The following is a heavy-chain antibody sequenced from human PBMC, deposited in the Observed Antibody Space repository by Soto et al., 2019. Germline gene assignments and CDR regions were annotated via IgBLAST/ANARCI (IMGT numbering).Heavy chain of an antibody. J-gene: IGHJ6*02. Sequence: GGSLRLSCAASGFTFSNAWMSWVRQAPGKGLEWVGRIKSKTDGGTTDYAAPVKGRFTISRDDSKNTLYLQMNSLKTEDTAVYYCTTDRKGISPETPYYDFWSGYPDNYYYYGMDVWGQGTPVTVS. CDR2: IKSKTDGGTT. CDR3: TTDRKGISPETPYYDFWSGYPDNYYYYGMDV. CDR1: GFTFSNAW. D-gene: IGHD3-3*01. V-gene: IGHV3-15*01.